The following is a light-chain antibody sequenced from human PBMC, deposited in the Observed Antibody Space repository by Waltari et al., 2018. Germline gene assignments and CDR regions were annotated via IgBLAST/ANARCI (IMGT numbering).Light chain of an antibody. V-gene: IGKV3-15*01. CDR1: QKLSSL. Sequence: EVVLTQSPATLAVSPGERATLSCRASQKLSSLLAWYQQNPGQAPRLLIYGASTRATGIPARFSGSGSGTEFTLTISSLQSEDFAVYYCQHYNNWPPWTFGQGTKVEIK. J-gene: IGKJ1*01. CDR3: QHYNNWPPWT. CDR2: GAS.